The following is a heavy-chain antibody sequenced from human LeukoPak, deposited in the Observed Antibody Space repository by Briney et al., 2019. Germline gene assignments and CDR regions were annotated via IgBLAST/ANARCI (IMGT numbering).Heavy chain of an antibody. V-gene: IGHV4-61*02. Sequence: KSSETLSLTCSASGGSISSSSYYLSWIRQPAGKGLEWIGRIYTSGSTNYNPSLKSRVTMSVDTSKNQFSLKLSSVTAADTAVYYCARGSAVTTHYYYYMDVWGKGTTVTVSS. J-gene: IGHJ6*03. CDR3: ARGSAVTTHYYYYMDV. CDR1: GGSISSSSYY. CDR2: IYTSGST. D-gene: IGHD1/OR15-1a*01.